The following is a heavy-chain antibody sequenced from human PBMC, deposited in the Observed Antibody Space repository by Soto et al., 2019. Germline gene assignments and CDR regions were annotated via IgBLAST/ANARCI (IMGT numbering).Heavy chain of an antibody. CDR1: GYTFTSYG. CDR2: ISAYNGNT. CDR3: ARGHSSGYYISSHDY. V-gene: IGHV1-18*01. J-gene: IGHJ4*02. Sequence: EASVKVSCKASGYTFTSYGISWVRQAPGQGLEWMGWISAYNGNTNYAQKLQGRVTMTTDTSTSTAYMELRSLRSDDTAVYYCARGHSSGYYISSHDYWGQGTLVTVSS. D-gene: IGHD3-22*01.